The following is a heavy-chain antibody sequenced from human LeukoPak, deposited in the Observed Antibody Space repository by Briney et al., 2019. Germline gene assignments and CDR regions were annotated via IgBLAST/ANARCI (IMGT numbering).Heavy chain of an antibody. CDR1: GFTFSSYG. CDR3: TTEITIFGVVPPGY. D-gene: IGHD3-3*01. Sequence: PGRSLRLSCAASGFTFSSYGMHWVRQAPGKGLEWVGRIKSKTDGGTTDYAAPVKGRFTISRDDSKNTLYLQMNSLKTEDTAVYYCTTEITIFGVVPPGYWGQGTLVTVSS. CDR2: IKSKTDGGTT. V-gene: IGHV3-15*01. J-gene: IGHJ4*02.